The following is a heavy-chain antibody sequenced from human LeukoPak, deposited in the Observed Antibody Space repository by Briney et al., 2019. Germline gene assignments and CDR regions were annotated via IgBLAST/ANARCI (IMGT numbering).Heavy chain of an antibody. J-gene: IGHJ4*02. Sequence: PGGSLRLSCAASGFTFSSYAMSWVRQAPGKGLEWVSAISGSGGSTYYADSVKGRFTISRGNSKNTLYLQMNSLRAEDTAVYYCAKDRSSGWYVGYYFDYWGQGTLVTVSS. V-gene: IGHV3-23*01. CDR2: ISGSGGST. D-gene: IGHD6-19*01. CDR3: AKDRSSGWYVGYYFDY. CDR1: GFTFSSYA.